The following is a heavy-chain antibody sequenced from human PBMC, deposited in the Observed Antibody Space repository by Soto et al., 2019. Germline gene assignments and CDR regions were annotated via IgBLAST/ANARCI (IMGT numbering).Heavy chain of an antibody. CDR1: GGTFSSYA. D-gene: IGHD2-2*01. V-gene: IGHV1-69*06. J-gene: IGHJ6*02. CDR2: IIPIFGTA. Sequence: QEQLVQSGAEVKKPGSSVKVSCKASGGTFSSYAISWVRQAPGQGLEWMGGIIPIFGTANYAQKFQGRVTITADKSTSTAYMELSSLRSEDTAVYYCARRGVVVPASYYYYGMDVWGQGTTVTVSS. CDR3: ARRGVVVPASYYYYGMDV.